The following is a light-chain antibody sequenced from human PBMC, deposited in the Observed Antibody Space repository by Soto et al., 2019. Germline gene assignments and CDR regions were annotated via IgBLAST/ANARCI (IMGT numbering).Light chain of an antibody. V-gene: IGLV2-14*01. CDR2: DVS. CDR3: CSYTTSSTYV. CDR1: SSDIGAYYY. Sequence: QSALTQPASVSASPGQSITIPCTGTSSDIGAYYYISWYQQHPGKAPKVMIYDVSSRPSGVSNRFSGSKSGNTASLTISGLQVEDEADYYCCSYTTSSTYVFGTGTKVTVL. J-gene: IGLJ1*01.